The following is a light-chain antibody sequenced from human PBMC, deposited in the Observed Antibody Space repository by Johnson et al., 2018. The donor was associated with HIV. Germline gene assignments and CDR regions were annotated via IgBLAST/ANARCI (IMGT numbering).Light chain of an antibody. V-gene: IGLV1-51*01. CDR3: GTWDSSLNAYV. J-gene: IGLJ1*01. CDR2: DTY. Sequence: QSVLTQPPSVSAAPGQKVTISCSGSNSNIGNNYISWYQQLPRTAPKLLIYDTYKRPSGIPDRFSASKSGTSANLGITGLKTGDEADYYCGTWDSSLNAYVFGTGTKVTVL. CDR1: NSNIGNNY.